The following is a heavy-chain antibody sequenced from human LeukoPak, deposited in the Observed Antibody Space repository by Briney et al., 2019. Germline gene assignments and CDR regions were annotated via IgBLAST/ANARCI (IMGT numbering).Heavy chain of an antibody. CDR3: ARVVDAFDI. CDR2: ISYDGSNK. V-gene: IGHV3-30*04. J-gene: IGHJ3*02. Sequence: GRSLRLSCATSGFTFSSYAMHWVRQAPGKGLEWVAVISYDGSNKYYADSVKGRFTISRDNSKNTLYLQMNSLRAEDTAVYYCARVVDAFDIWGQGTMVTASS. CDR1: GFTFSSYA.